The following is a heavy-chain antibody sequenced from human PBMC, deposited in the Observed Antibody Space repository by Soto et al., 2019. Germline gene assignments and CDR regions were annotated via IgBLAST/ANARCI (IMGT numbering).Heavy chain of an antibody. V-gene: IGHV1-69*02. Sequence: QVQLVQSGAEVKKPGSSVKVSCKASGGTFSSYTISWVRQAPGQGLEWMGRIIPILGIANYAQKFQGRVTITADKSTSTAYMELSSLRSEDTAVYYCARGPLVPMVRGFFDYWGQGTLVTVSS. J-gene: IGHJ4*02. CDR3: ARGPLVPMVRGFFDY. D-gene: IGHD3-10*01. CDR2: IIPILGIA. CDR1: GGTFSSYT.